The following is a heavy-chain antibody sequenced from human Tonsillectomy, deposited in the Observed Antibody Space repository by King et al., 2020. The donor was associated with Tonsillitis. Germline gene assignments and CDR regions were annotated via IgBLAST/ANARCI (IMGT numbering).Heavy chain of an antibody. CDR1: GFTFSSYG. CDR3: AKDLQTSGGMDV. CDR2: ISYSGSNK. V-gene: IGHV3-30*18. Sequence: QLVQSGGGVVQPGRSLRLSCAASGFTFSSYGMHWVRQAPGKGLEWVAVISYSGSNKYYADSLKGRFTISRDNSKNTLYLQMNSLRGEDTAVYYCAKDLQTSGGMDVWGQGTTVTVSS. J-gene: IGHJ6*02. D-gene: IGHD3-10*01.